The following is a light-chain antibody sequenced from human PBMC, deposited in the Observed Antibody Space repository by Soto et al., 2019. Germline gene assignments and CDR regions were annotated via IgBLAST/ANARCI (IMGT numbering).Light chain of an antibody. V-gene: IGKV3-15*01. CDR1: QSITGN. Sequence: EIVMTQSPATLSVSPGERATLSCRASQSITGNLTWYQQKPGQAPRLLIYDASTRATGMPARFSGSGSGTEFTLTISSLQSEDFAVYYCQQYNNWPLTFGGGNKVEIK. CDR3: QQYNNWPLT. CDR2: DAS. J-gene: IGKJ4*01.